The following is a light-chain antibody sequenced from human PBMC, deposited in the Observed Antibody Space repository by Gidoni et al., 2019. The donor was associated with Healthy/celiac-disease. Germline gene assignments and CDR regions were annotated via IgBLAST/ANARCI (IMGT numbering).Light chain of an antibody. CDR3: QQRSNWPPA. V-gene: IGKV3-11*01. Sequence: EIVLTQSPATLSWSPGERATLSCRASQSVSSYLAWYQQKPGQAPRLLLYAASNSATGIHARFSGRGSGTDFTLTISSLEPEDFAVYYCQQRSNWPPAFGGGTKVEIK. CDR1: QSVSSY. CDR2: AAS. J-gene: IGKJ4*01.